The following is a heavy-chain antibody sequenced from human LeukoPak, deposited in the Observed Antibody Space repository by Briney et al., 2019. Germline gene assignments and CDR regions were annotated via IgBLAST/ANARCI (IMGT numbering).Heavy chain of an antibody. V-gene: IGHV1-69*01. J-gene: IGHJ4*02. CDR2: IIPIFGTA. CDR1: GGTFSSYA. D-gene: IGHD6-13*01. Sequence: ASVKVSCKASGGTFSSYAISWVRQAPGQGHEWMGGIIPIFGTANYAQKFQGRVTITADESTSTAYMELSSLRSEDTAVYYCASRGSQIAAEPLDYWGQGTLVTVSS. CDR3: ASRGSQIAAEPLDY.